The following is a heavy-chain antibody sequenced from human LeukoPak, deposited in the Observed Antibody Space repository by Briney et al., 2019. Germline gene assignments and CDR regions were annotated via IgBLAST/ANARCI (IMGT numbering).Heavy chain of an antibody. CDR3: VREFSSAFDY. CDR1: GGSISSDDYY. CDR2: IYYSGST. J-gene: IGHJ4*02. V-gene: IGHV4-30-4*08. Sequence: PSQTLSLTCTVSGGSISSDDYYWSWIRQPPGKGLEWIAYIYYSGSTYYNPSLKSRVTISVDTSKNQLSLQLNSVTPEDTAVYYCVREFSSAFDYWGQGTLVTVSS. D-gene: IGHD6-13*01.